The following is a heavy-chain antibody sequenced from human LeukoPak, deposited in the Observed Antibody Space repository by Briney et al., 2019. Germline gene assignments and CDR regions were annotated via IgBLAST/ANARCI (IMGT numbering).Heavy chain of an antibody. CDR2: IYPGDSDT. V-gene: IGHV5-51*01. Sequence: GESLKISCKGSGYSFTSYWIGCVRHMPRKGLEWLGIIYPGDSDTRYSPSFQGQVTISADKSISTAYLQWSSLKASDTAMYYCASLTGDGELSYFDYWGQGTLVTVSS. CDR3: ASLTGDGELSYFDY. J-gene: IGHJ4*02. D-gene: IGHD3-10*01. CDR1: GYSFTSYW.